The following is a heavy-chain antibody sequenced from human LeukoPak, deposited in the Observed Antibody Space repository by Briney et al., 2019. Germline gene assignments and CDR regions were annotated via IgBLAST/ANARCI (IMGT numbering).Heavy chain of an antibody. CDR2: IYSGGST. V-gene: IGHV3-53*01. D-gene: IGHD3-10*01. J-gene: IGHJ6*02. CDR3: ARDLITMVRGVIHYYYGMDV. CDR1: GFTFSKAW. Sequence: QPGGSLRLSCAASGFTFSKAWMNWVRQAPGKGLEWVSVIYSGGSTYYADSVKGRFTISRDNSKNTLYLQMNSLRAEDTAVYYCARDLITMVRGVIHYYYGMDVWGQGTTVTVSS.